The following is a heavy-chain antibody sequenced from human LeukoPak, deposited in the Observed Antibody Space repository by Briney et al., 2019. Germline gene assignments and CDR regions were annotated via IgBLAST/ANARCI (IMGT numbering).Heavy chain of an antibody. Sequence: GASVKVSCKASGYTFTNYDINWVRQATGQGPEWMGWMNPNSGNTGYAQKFQGRVTMTRNTSISTAYMELSSLRSEDTAVYYCARSGAPWFGGLRKGFDPWGQGTLVTVSS. CDR2: MNPNSGNT. V-gene: IGHV1-8*01. CDR1: GYTFTNYD. J-gene: IGHJ5*02. D-gene: IGHD3-10*01. CDR3: ARSGAPWFGGLRKGFDP.